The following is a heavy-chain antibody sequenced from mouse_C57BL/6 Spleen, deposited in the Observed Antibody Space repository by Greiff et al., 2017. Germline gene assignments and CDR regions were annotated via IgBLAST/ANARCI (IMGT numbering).Heavy chain of an antibody. CDR2: ISSGSSTI. D-gene: IGHD1-1*02. V-gene: IGHV5-17*01. CDR1: GFTFSDYG. J-gene: IGHJ4*01. Sequence: EVHLVESGGGLVKPGGSLKLSCAASGFTFSDYGMHWVRQAPEKGLEWVAYISSGSSTIYSADTVKGRFTISRDNAKNTLFLQMTSLRSEDTAMYYCAILWRAMYYWGQGTSVTVSS. CDR3: AILWRAMYY.